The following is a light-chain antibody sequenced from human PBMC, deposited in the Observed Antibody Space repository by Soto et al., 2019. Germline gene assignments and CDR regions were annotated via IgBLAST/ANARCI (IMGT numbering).Light chain of an antibody. CDR1: SSDVGGYNY. V-gene: IGLV2-14*01. CDR2: DVN. Sequence: QSALTQPASVSGSPGQSITISCTGTSSDVGGYNYVSWYQQHPGKAPKLMIYDVNNRPSGVSSRFSGSQSGNTASLTISGLHAEDEADYYCSSYTTTSAYVFGTGTKLTVL. J-gene: IGLJ1*01. CDR3: SSYTTTSAYV.